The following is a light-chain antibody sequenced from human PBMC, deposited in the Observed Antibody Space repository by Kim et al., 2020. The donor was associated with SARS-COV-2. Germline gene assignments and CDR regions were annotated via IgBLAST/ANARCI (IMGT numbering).Light chain of an antibody. CDR3: QQSGSLPLT. J-gene: IGKJ4*01. V-gene: IGKV6-21*01. Sequence: QSFSGVPSRFSGSGAGTDFTLIIDSLEAEDAATYYCQQSGSLPLTFGGGTKVDIK.